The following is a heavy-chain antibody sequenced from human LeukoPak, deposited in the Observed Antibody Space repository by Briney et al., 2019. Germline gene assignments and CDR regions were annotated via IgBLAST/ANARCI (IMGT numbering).Heavy chain of an antibody. D-gene: IGHD2-15*01. CDR3: ARGGSGPYY. Sequence: GGSLRLSCAASVFAFSTYWMSWVRQAPGKGLEWVANIKQDGSEKYYVDSVKGRFTISRDNAKNSLYLQMNSLRAEDTAVYYCARGGSGPYYWGQGTLVTVSS. CDR1: VFAFSTYW. J-gene: IGHJ4*02. V-gene: IGHV3-7*01. CDR2: IKQDGSEK.